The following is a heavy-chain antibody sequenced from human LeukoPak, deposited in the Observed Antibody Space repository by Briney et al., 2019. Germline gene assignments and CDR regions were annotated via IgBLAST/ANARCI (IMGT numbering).Heavy chain of an antibody. Sequence: SETLSLTCAVYGGSFSGYYWSWIRQPPGKGLEWIGEINHSGSTNYNPSLKGRVTISVDTSKNQFSLKLNSVTATDTAVYYCARHYGPWGQGTLVTVSS. CDR1: GGSFSGYY. D-gene: IGHD3-16*01. V-gene: IGHV4-34*01. CDR3: ARHYGP. CDR2: INHSGST. J-gene: IGHJ4*02.